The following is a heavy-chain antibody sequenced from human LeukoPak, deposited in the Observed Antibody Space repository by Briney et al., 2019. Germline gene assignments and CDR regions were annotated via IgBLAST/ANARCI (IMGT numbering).Heavy chain of an antibody. CDR2: INHSGST. J-gene: IGHJ4*02. D-gene: IGHD3-9*01. CDR1: GGSFSGYY. CDR3: ARATTLRYFDWLSTHKYYFDY. Sequence: SETLSLTCAVYGGSFSGYYWGWIRQPPGKGLEWIGEINHSGSTNYNPSLKSRVTISVDTSKNQFSLKLSSVTAADTAVYYCARATTLRYFDWLSTHKYYFDYWGQGTLVTVSS. V-gene: IGHV4-34*01.